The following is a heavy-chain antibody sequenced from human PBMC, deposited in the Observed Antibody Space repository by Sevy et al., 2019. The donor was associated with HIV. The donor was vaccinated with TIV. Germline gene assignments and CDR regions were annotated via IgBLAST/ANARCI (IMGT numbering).Heavy chain of an antibody. CDR2: FYYSGRT. D-gene: IGHD6-6*01. Sequence: SETLSLTCTVSGDSISGYYWSRIRQPPGKGLEWIGYFYYSGRTNYSPSLKSRATISVDTSKNQISLTLTSVTAADTAIYYCANGISARLDYWGQGTLVTVSS. CDR3: ANGISARLDY. CDR1: GDSISGYY. V-gene: IGHV4-59*01. J-gene: IGHJ4*02.